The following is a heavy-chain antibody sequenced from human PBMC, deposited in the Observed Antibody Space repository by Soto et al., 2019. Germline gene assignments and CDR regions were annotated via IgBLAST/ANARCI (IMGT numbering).Heavy chain of an antibody. CDR2: VYSSGTT. CDR3: ARERGGSPYYYYYGMDV. Sequence: PSETLSLTCSVSGGSINSYWWSWIRQPAGKGLEWIGRVYSSGTTDYNPSLNSRVTISVDTSKSQLSLKLSSVTAADTAVYYCARERGGSPYYYYYGMDVWGQGTTVTVSS. J-gene: IGHJ6*02. V-gene: IGHV4-4*07. CDR1: GGSINSYW.